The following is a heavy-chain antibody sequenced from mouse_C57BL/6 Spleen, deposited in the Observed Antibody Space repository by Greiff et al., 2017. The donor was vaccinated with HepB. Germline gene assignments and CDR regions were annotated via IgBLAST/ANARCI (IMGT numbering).Heavy chain of an antibody. V-gene: IGHV1-26*01. D-gene: IGHD2-1*01. J-gene: IGHJ3*01. CDR3: ARGIYYGNPRFAY. Sequence: EVQLQQSGPELVKPGASVKISCKASGYTFTDYYMNWVKQSHGKSLEWIGDINPNNGGTSYNQKFKGKATLTVDKSYSTAYMELSSLTSEDSAVYDCARGIYYGNPRFAYWGQGTLVTVSA. CDR1: GYTFTDYY. CDR2: INPNNGGT.